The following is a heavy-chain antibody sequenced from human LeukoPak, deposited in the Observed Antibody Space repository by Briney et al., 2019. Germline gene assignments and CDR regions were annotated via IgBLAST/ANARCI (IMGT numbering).Heavy chain of an antibody. Sequence: PGGSLRLSCAASGFTLSNAWMNWVRQAPGKGLEWVSYISSSGSTIYYADSVKGRVTISRDNAKNSLYLQMNSLRAEDTAMYYCARLPGGVVIHAWLYWGQGTLVTVSS. CDR3: ARLPGGVVIHAWLY. D-gene: IGHD2-21*01. V-gene: IGHV3-48*01. CDR2: ISSSGSTI. J-gene: IGHJ4*02. CDR1: GFTLSNAW.